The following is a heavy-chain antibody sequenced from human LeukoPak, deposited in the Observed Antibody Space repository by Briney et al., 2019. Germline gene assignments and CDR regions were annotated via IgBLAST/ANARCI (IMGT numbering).Heavy chain of an antibody. Sequence: GGSLRLSCAASGFTFSSYVMSWARQAPGKGPQWVSAISGSGGITYYADSVKGRFAISRDNSKNTLYLQMNSLRAEDTAVYYCAKGGYCSGGTCYPMDVWGQGTTVTVSS. CDR3: AKGGYCSGGTCYPMDV. V-gene: IGHV3-23*01. CDR1: GFTFSSYV. D-gene: IGHD2-15*01. J-gene: IGHJ6*02. CDR2: ISGSGGIT.